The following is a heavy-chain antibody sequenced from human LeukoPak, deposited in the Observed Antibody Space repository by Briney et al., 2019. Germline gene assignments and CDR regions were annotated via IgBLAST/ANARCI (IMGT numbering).Heavy chain of an antibody. D-gene: IGHD3-10*01. V-gene: IGHV4-59*08. CDR1: GRSISGSS. CDR2: LDHIGNT. CDR3: AKHSGSGTFPLES. Sequence: KSSETLSLTCTVSGRSISGSSWSWIRQPPTKGLEWIGYLDHIGNTNYNPSFKSRITISGDRSKNQVSLNLNSVTAADTAVYYCAKHSGSGTFPLESWGLGTLVTVSS. J-gene: IGHJ4*02.